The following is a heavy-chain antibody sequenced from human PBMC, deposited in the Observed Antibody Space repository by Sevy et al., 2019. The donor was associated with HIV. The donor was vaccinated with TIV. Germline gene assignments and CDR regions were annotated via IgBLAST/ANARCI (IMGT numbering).Heavy chain of an antibody. CDR2: ISYDGSNK. Sequence: GGSLRLSCAASGFTFSSYGMRWVRQAPGKGLEWVAVISYDGSNKYYADSVKGRFTISRDNSKNTLYLQMNSLRAEDTAVYYCAKEGGLYDSSGYYSYYYYGMDVWGQGTTVTVSS. J-gene: IGHJ6*02. D-gene: IGHD3-22*01. CDR3: AKEGGLYDSSGYYSYYYYGMDV. CDR1: GFTFSSYG. V-gene: IGHV3-30*18.